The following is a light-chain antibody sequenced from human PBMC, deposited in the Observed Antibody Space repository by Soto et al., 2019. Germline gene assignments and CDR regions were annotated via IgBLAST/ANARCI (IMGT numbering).Light chain of an antibody. V-gene: IGLV2-8*01. CDR2: EVS. J-gene: IGLJ2*01. CDR3: SSYADGHVV. CDR1: SSDVGGYYY. Sequence: QSVLTQPPSASGSPGQSVTISCTGTSSDVGGYYYVSWYQQHPGKVPKLMIYEVSKRPSGVPDRFSGSKSGNTASLTVSGLQAEDEADYYCSSYADGHVVFGGGTQLTVL.